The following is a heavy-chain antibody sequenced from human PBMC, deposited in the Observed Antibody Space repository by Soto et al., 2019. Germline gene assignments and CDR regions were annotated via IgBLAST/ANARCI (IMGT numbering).Heavy chain of an antibody. J-gene: IGHJ4*02. CDR2: IYYSGST. Sequence: SETLSLTCTVSGGSISSGDYYWSWIRQPPGKGLEWIGYIYYSGSTYYNPSLKNRVTISVDTSKNQFSLQLNSVTPEDTAVYYCARAPNFGYSSRSKWGRVDFDYWGQGTLVTVSS. CDR1: GGSISSGDYY. CDR3: ARAPNFGYSSRSKWGRVDFDY. D-gene: IGHD6-13*01. V-gene: IGHV4-30-4*01.